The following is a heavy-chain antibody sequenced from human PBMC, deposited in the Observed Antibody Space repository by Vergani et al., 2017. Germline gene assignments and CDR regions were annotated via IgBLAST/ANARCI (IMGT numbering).Heavy chain of an antibody. V-gene: IGHV3-11*06. J-gene: IGHJ1*01. Sequence: QVQLVESGGGLVKPGGSLRLSCAASGFTFSDYYMSWIRQAPGKGLEWVSSISSSSSYIYYADSVKGRFTISRDNAKNSLYLQMNSLRAEDTAVYYCARGSHYYDSSGYLTGYFQHWGQGTLVTVSS. CDR2: ISSSSSYI. CDR1: GFTFSDYY. CDR3: ARGSHYYDSSGYLTGYFQH. D-gene: IGHD3-22*01.